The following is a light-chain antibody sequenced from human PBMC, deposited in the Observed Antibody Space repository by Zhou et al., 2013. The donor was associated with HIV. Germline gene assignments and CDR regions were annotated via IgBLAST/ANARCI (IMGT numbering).Light chain of an antibody. J-gene: IGKJ2*01. CDR2: GAS. CDR1: ENVPSNY. CDR3: QHYGVSPYT. Sequence: EIVLTQSPGTLSLSPGERATLSCRASENVPSNYVAWYQQRPGQAPKVLIYGASSRAAGIPDRFSGSGSGSDFTLTITRLEPEDFAVYYCQHYGVSPYTFGPGTKLEI. V-gene: IGKV3-20*01.